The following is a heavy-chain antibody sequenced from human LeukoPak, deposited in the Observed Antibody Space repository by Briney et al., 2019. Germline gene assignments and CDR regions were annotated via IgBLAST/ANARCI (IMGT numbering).Heavy chain of an antibody. Sequence: GGSLRLSCAASGFSFSSYRMNWVRQAPGKGLEWVSSVSNSGDYIHYADSVKGRFTISRDNSKNSLYLQMNSLRAEDTAVYYCAKMGTSGSYFRYWGQGTLVTVSS. V-gene: IGHV3-21*06. CDR3: AKMGTSGSYFRY. CDR1: GFSFSSYR. D-gene: IGHD1-26*01. CDR2: VSNSGDYI. J-gene: IGHJ4*02.